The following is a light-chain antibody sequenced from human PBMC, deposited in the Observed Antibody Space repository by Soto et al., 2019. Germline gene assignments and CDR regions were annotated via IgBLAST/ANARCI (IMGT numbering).Light chain of an antibody. J-gene: IGKJ1*01. V-gene: IGKV1-5*01. CDR2: GAS. CDR1: QRISSW. Sequence: DIQMTQSPSTLYASVGDRVTITCRASQRISSWLAWYQQKPGKAPKLQIYGASSLESGVPSRFSGSGSGTEFTLTISSLQPDDFATYYCQQYNSYDMWSFGQGTKVELK. CDR3: QQYNSYDMWS.